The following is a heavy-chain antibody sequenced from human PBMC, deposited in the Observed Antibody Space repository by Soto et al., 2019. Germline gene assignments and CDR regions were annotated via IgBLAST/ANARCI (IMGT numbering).Heavy chain of an antibody. CDR3: TRALGKYYDFWSGYSTQFDY. Sequence: PSETLSLTCTVSGGSISSGGYSWSWIRQPPGKGLEWIGYIYHSGSTYYNPSLKSRVTISVDRSKNQFSLKLSSVTAADTAVYYCTRALGKYYDFWSGYSTQFDYWGQGTLVTVSS. D-gene: IGHD3-3*01. CDR2: IYHSGST. CDR1: GGSISSGGYS. V-gene: IGHV4-30-2*01. J-gene: IGHJ4*02.